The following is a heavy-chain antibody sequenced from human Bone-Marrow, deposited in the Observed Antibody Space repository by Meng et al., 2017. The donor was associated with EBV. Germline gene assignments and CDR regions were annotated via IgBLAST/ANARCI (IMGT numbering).Heavy chain of an antibody. J-gene: IGHJ5*02. CDR3: ARPFPSWQSPRLDPFGA. D-gene: IGHD6-19*01. CDR1: GDSISSFYY. V-gene: IGHV4-39*01. CDR2: VHYTGST. Sequence: QLPRRELGLGKVKPSRTLSLTCPVSGDSISSFYYWGWIRQPPGRGLECIGSVHYTGSTYYSPSLKSRVTVSVDTSKNQFSLRLTSVTAADTAVYYCARPFPSWQSPRLDPFGAWGQGTLVTVSS.